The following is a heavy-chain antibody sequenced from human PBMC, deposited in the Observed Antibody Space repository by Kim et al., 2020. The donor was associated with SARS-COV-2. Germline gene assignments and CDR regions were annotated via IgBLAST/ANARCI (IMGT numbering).Heavy chain of an antibody. D-gene: IGHD4-17*01. J-gene: IGHJ6*02. Sequence: GGSLRLSCAASGFTFSSYGMHWVRQAPGKGLEWVAVIWYDGSNKYYADSVKGRFTISRDNSKNTLYLQMNSLRAEDTAVYYCASLRGDYQGYYYYGMDVWGQGTTVTVSS. CDR3: ASLRGDYQGYYYYGMDV. V-gene: IGHV3-33*08. CDR1: GFTFSSYG. CDR2: IWYDGSNK.